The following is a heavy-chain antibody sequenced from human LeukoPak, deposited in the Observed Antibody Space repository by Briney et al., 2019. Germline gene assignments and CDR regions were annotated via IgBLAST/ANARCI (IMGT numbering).Heavy chain of an antibody. CDR2: ISSSSSYI. CDR3: ARETAMSGPFDY. V-gene: IGHV3-21*01. CDR1: GFTFSSYS. D-gene: IGHD5-18*01. J-gene: IGHJ4*02. Sequence: GGSLRLSCAASGFTFSSYSMTWVRQAPGKGLEWVSSISSSSSYIYYADSVKGRFTISRDNAKNSLYLQMNSLRAEDTAVYYCARETAMSGPFDYWGQGTLVTVSS.